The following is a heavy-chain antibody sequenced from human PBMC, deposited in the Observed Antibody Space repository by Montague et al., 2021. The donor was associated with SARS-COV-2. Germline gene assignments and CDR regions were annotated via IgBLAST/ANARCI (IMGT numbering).Heavy chain of an antibody. V-gene: IGHV4-39*07. Sequence: SETLSLTCTVSGGFISSSSYYWGWIRQPPGKGLEWIGSIYYSGSTYYNPSLKSRVTISVDTSKNQFSLKLSSVTAADTAVYYCARDGSSRFEILIGPRHYYDGMDVWGQGTTVTVSS. J-gene: IGHJ6*02. CDR3: ARDGSSRFEILIGPRHYYDGMDV. CDR1: GGFISSSSYY. D-gene: IGHD3-9*01. CDR2: IYYSGST.